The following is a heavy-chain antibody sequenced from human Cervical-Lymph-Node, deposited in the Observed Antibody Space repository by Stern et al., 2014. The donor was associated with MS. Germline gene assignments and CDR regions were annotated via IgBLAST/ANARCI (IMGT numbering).Heavy chain of an antibody. CDR3: ARAGKGGFLPY. CDR2: IIPSGGST. V-gene: IGHV1-46*01. D-gene: IGHD2-15*01. Sequence: HVPLVQSGSEEQKPGASVKVSCKASGYTFTSYYMHWVRQAPGQGLSWMVIIIPSGGSTSYAHEFQGRVTMTRDTSTSTVYMELSSLRSEDTAVYYCARAGKGGFLPYWGQGTRVTVSS. J-gene: IGHJ4*02. CDR1: GYTFTSYY.